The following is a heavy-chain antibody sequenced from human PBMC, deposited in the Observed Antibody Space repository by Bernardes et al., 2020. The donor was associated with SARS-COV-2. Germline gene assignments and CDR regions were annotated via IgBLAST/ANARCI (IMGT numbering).Heavy chain of an antibody. J-gene: IGHJ6*02. CDR1: GFTFGDYA. Sequence: GGSLRLSCAASGFTFGDYAMHWVRQAPGKGLEWVSGISWNSGSIGYADSVKGRFTISRDNAKNSLYLQMNSLRAEDTALYYCAKDTGITMIVVVPTDGGMDVWGQGTTVTVSS. CDR2: ISWNSGSI. V-gene: IGHV3-9*01. D-gene: IGHD3-22*01. CDR3: AKDTGITMIVVVPTDGGMDV.